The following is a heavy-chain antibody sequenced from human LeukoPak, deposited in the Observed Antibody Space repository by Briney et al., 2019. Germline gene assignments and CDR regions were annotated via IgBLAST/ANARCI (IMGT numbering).Heavy chain of an antibody. CDR3: ASGRRITIFGVVIGRHNWFDP. V-gene: IGHV4-34*01. CDR2: INHSGST. J-gene: IGHJ5*02. D-gene: IGHD3-3*01. Sequence: PSETLSLTCTVSGGSISSYYWSWIRQPPGKGLEWIGEINHSGSTNYNPSLKSRVTISVDTSKNQFSLKLSSVTAADTAVYYCASGRRITIFGVVIGRHNWFDPWGQGTLVTVSS. CDR1: GGSISSYY.